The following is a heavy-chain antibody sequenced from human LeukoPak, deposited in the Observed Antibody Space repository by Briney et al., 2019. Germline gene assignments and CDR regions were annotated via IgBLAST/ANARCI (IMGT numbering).Heavy chain of an antibody. Sequence: GGSLRLSCAASGFAFSSYAMSWVRQAPGKGLEWVSALSGSGGSTYYADSVKGRFTISGDNSKNTLYLQMNSLRAEDTAVYYCAKAIGELYNYFDYWGQGTLVTVSS. CDR3: AKAIGELYNYFDY. CDR2: LSGSGGST. J-gene: IGHJ4*02. V-gene: IGHV3-23*01. CDR1: GFAFSSYA. D-gene: IGHD3-10*01.